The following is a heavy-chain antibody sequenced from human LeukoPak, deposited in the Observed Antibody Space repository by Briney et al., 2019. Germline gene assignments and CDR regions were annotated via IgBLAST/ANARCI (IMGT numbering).Heavy chain of an antibody. CDR1: GFSFSTSGVA. J-gene: IGHJ4*02. V-gene: IGHV2-5*02. CDR3: AHKREWFGEFDY. CDR2: IYWDDDK. Sequence: SGPTLVKPTQTLTLTCTFSGFSFSTSGVAVGWIRQPPGKGLEWLAFIYWDDDKRYSPSLKSRLTITKDTSKNQVALTMTNMDPVDTGTYYCAHKREWFGEFDYWGQGTLITVSS. D-gene: IGHD3-10*01.